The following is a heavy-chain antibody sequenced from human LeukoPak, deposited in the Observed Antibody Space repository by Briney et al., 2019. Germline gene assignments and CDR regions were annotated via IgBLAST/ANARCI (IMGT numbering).Heavy chain of an antibody. CDR3: ARASIEGYCSRTSCYVWLDP. Sequence: PSETLSLTCTVFGASVSNYYWRWIRQPAGKGLEWIGPILGSESTNCNLSRKSRLTMSVDTSKNQLSLKLTPVTAANTAVYYCARASIEGYCSRTSCYVWLDPWGQGTLVTVSS. CDR2: ILGSEST. CDR1: GASVSNYY. V-gene: IGHV4-4*07. J-gene: IGHJ5*02. D-gene: IGHD2-2*01.